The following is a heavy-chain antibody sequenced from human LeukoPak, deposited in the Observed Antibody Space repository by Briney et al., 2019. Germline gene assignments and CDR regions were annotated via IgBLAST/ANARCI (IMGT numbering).Heavy chain of an antibody. CDR1: GFTFSSYA. Sequence: GGSLRLSCAASGFTFSSYAMHWVRQAPGKGLEWVAVISYVGTNKYYADSVKGRFTISRDNSKNTLYLQMNSLRVEDTAVYYCARDGGYFDRLAYFFDYWGQGALVPVSS. CDR2: ISYVGTNK. CDR3: ARDGGYFDRLAYFFDY. V-gene: IGHV3-30*04. J-gene: IGHJ4*02. D-gene: IGHD3-9*01.